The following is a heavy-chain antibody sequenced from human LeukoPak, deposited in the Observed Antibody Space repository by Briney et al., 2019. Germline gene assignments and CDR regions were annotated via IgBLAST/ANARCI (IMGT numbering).Heavy chain of an antibody. CDR3: AKVAKYYYGPETYYFFEQ. J-gene: IGHJ4*02. Sequence: TLGSLRLSCTASGFTFGDYAMTWVRQAPGKGLEWVANINQDGTEKYYVDSVKGRFTISRDYAKNSLYLQMNSLRVEDTAVYYCAKVAKYYYGPETYYFFEQWGQGTPVTASS. CDR1: GFTFGDYA. V-gene: IGHV3-7*01. D-gene: IGHD3-10*01. CDR2: INQDGTEK.